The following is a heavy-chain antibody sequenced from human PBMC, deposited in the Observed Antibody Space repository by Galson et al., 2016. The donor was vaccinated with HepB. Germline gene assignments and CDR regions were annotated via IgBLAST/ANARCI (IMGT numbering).Heavy chain of an antibody. CDR1: GYTFNNYH. CDR2: INPSGGNT. Sequence: SVKVSCKASGYTFNNYHVHWVRQAPGQGLEWIGMINPSGGNTSSAPRFQGRVTVTRDTSTSTVNIELSSLTSEDTAVYYCARDLGNYDVLTGYTLGYWGQGTLVTVSS. CDR3: ARDLGNYDVLTGYTLGY. D-gene: IGHD3-9*01. J-gene: IGHJ4*02. V-gene: IGHV1-46*02.